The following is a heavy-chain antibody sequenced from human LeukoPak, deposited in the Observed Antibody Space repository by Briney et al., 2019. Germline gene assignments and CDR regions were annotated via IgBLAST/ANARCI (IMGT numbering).Heavy chain of an antibody. CDR2: ISKNGRNT. V-gene: IGHV3-64*01. J-gene: IGHJ1*01. CDR1: GFTLSSYS. Sequence: GGSLRLSCAASGFTLSSYSMHWVRQAPGKGLEFVSAISKNGRNTYYGNSMKGRFTISRDIPKNTLYLQMGSLRPEDMAVYYCARVDSGSACASWGQGILVTVSS. CDR3: ARVDSGSACAS. D-gene: IGHD6-19*01.